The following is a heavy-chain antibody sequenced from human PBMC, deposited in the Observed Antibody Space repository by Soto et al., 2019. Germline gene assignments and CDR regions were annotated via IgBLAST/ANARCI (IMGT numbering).Heavy chain of an antibody. V-gene: IGHV4-4*02. Sequence: QVQLQESGPGLVKPSGTLSLTCAVSSGSISSSNWWSWVRQPPGKGLEWIGEIYHSGSNNYNQSLKSRLTISVDKPKNHFSLKLSSVTAADTAVYYCARARGEWLRVFDYWSQGTLVTVSS. CDR3: ARARGEWLRVFDY. D-gene: IGHD5-12*01. CDR2: IYHSGSN. CDR1: SGSISSSNW. J-gene: IGHJ4*02.